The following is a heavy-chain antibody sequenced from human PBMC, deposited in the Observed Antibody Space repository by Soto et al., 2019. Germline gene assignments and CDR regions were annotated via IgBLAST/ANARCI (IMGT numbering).Heavy chain of an antibody. D-gene: IGHD3-10*01. CDR1: GGSISSGGHY. CDR2: IDHSGST. CDR3: ARDYGSGTYYKGNWFDP. J-gene: IGHJ5*02. Sequence: QVQLQESGPGLVKPSQTLSLTCSVSGGSISSGGHYWSWIRQHPGKGLEWIGYIDHSGSTYYNPSLKSRVTISVDTCKNQFSLNLSSVTAADTAVYYCARDYGSGTYYKGNWFDPWGQGTLVTVSS. V-gene: IGHV4-31*03.